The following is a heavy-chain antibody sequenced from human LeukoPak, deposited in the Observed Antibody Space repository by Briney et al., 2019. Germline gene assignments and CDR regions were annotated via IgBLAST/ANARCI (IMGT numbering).Heavy chain of an antibody. V-gene: IGHV5-51*01. CDR2: IYPGDFDT. CDR3: ARHLRLDSRWELPYFDY. CDR1: GYSFTSYW. J-gene: IGHJ4*02. Sequence: GESLKISCKGSGYSFTSYWIGWVRQMPGKGLEWMGIIYPGDFDTRYSPSFQGQVTISADKSISTAYLQWSSLKASDTAMYYCARHLRLDSRWELPYFDYWGQGTLVTVSS. D-gene: IGHD1-26*01.